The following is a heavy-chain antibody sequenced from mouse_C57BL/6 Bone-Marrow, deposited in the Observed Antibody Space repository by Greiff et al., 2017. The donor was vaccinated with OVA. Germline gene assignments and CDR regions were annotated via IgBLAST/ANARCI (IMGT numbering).Heavy chain of an antibody. CDR1: GFNIKDYY. Sequence: EVQLQESGAELVRPGASVKLSCTASGFNIKDYYMHWVKQRPEQGLEWIGRLDPEDGDTEYAPKFQGKATMTADTSSNTAYLQLSSLTSEDTAVYYCTTSGTTARRFAYWGQGTLVTVSA. CDR3: TTSGTTARRFAY. V-gene: IGHV14-1*01. J-gene: IGHJ3*01. CDR2: LDPEDGDT. D-gene: IGHD1-2*01.